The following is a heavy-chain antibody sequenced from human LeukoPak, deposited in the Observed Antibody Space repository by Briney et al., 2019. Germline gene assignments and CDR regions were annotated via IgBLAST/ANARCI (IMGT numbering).Heavy chain of an antibody. D-gene: IGHD3-10*01. Sequence: ASVKVSCKASGYTFTNYAFTWVRQAPGQGLEWMGWINAENGQTNYGKEVQGRVTMTTDTSTNTVFMELRNLRSEDTAMYYCARDSANRAFWGQGTLVIVSA. CDR2: INAENGQT. CDR1: GYTFTNYA. CDR3: ARDSANRAF. V-gene: IGHV1-18*01. J-gene: IGHJ1*01.